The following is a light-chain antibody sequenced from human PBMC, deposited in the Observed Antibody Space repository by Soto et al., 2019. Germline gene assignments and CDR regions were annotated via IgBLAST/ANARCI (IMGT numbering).Light chain of an antibody. Sequence: DMQMTQSPSSLSAFVGDRVTLTCRAIQSVNSYLNWSQQKPGKAPKLLIYAASSVQSGVPSRLCGRGSGTDVTLTIRSLQPEDSATYYCDQSYSTPRTFGQGTKVEVK. J-gene: IGKJ1*01. CDR3: DQSYSTPRT. V-gene: IGKV1-39*01. CDR1: QSVNSY. CDR2: AAS.